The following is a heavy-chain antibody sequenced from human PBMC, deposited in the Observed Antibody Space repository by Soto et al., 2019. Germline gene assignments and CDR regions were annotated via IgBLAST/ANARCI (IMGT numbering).Heavy chain of an antibody. CDR3: ARHYYDSSGYPAPYYHGMDV. D-gene: IGHD3-22*01. Sequence: SETLSLTCTVSGGSISSSGYYWGWIRQSPGKGLEWIGTIFYSGTTYYNPSLESRITISQDTSNNQFSLKLTSVTAADTAVYYCARHYYDSSGYPAPYYHGMDVWGQGTTVTVSS. V-gene: IGHV4-39*01. J-gene: IGHJ6*02. CDR1: GGSISSSGYY. CDR2: IFYSGTT.